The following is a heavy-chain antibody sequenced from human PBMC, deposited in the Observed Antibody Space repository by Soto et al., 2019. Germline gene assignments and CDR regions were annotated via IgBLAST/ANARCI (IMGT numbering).Heavy chain of an antibody. Sequence: GGFLRLSCAASGVTFISYAMSWVRKAPGKGLEWVSAISGSGGSTYYADSVKGRFTISRDNSKNTLYLQMNSLRAEVTALYYCAKRFPSVGDFDYWGQGTLVTVSS. CDR1: GVTFISYA. CDR3: AKRFPSVGDFDY. V-gene: IGHV3-23*01. CDR2: ISGSGGST. D-gene: IGHD2-15*01. J-gene: IGHJ4*02.